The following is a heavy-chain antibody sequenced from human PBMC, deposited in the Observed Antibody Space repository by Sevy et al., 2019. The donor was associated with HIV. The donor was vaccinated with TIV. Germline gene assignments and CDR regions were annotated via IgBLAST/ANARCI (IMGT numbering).Heavy chain of an antibody. V-gene: IGHV1-18*01. CDR2: ISTSIDYT. CDR3: ARDSDGSCHHYLDYFDY. Sequence: ASVKVSCKASGYTFTNYAIGWVRQAPGQGLEWMGWISTSIDYTKLERNLQGRVTMTTDTSATTAYMELRGLRSDDTAVYYCARDSDGSCHHYLDYFDYWGQGPLVTVSS. D-gene: IGHD3-22*01. J-gene: IGHJ4*02. CDR1: GYTFTNYA.